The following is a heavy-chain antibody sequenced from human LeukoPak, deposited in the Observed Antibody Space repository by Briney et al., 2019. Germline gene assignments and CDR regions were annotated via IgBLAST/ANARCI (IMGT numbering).Heavy chain of an antibody. D-gene: IGHD4-17*01. J-gene: IGHJ4*02. CDR3: AREGRQDYVYFDN. CDR1: GGSISSYY. CDR2: INYSGST. Sequence: SETLSLTCTVSGGSISSYYWSWVRQPPGKGLEWIWYINYSGSTNYNPSLKSRVTMSVDTSKNQFSLKLSSVTAADTAMYYCAREGRQDYVYFDNWGQGSLVTVSS. V-gene: IGHV4-59*01.